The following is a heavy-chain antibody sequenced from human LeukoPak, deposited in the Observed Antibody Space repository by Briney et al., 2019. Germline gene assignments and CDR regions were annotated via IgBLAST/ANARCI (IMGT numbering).Heavy chain of an antibody. D-gene: IGHD5-24*01. CDR1: GGSFSGYY. CDR2: INHSGST. Sequence: SETLSLTCALYGGSFSGYYWSWIREPPGKGLEWIGEINHSGSTNYNPSLKSRVTISVDTSKNQFSLKLSSVTAADTAVYYCARDLGRDGYKYYFDYWGQGTLVTVSS. CDR3: ARDLGRDGYKYYFDY. V-gene: IGHV4-34*01. J-gene: IGHJ4*02.